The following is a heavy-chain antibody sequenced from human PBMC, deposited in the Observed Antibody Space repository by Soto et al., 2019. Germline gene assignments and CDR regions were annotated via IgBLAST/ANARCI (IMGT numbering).Heavy chain of an antibody. Sequence: HPGGSLRLSCAASGFTFSSYGMHWVRQAPGKGLEWVAVIWYDGSNKYYADSVKGRFTISRDNSKNTLYLQMNSLRAEDTAVYYCARMRMVRGVIIGYYYGMDVWGQGTTVTVSS. CDR1: GFTFSSYG. J-gene: IGHJ6*02. CDR2: IWYDGSNK. CDR3: ARMRMVRGVIIGYYYGMDV. D-gene: IGHD3-10*01. V-gene: IGHV3-33*01.